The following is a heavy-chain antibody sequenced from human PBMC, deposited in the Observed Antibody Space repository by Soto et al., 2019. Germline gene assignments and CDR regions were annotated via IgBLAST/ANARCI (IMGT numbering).Heavy chain of an antibody. Sequence: QVQLVQSGAEVKKPGSSVKVSCKASGGTFSSYAISWVRQAPGQGLEWMGGIIPIFGTANYAQKFQGRVTITEDESTSTAYMELSSLRSEDTAVYYCARDATVTTLGYYYGMDVWGQGTTVTVSS. CDR2: IIPIFGTA. V-gene: IGHV1-69*01. CDR1: GGTFSSYA. J-gene: IGHJ6*02. D-gene: IGHD4-4*01. CDR3: ARDATVTTLGYYYGMDV.